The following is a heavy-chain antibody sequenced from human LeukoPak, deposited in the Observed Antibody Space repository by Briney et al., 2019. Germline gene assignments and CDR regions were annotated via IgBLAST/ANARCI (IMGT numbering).Heavy chain of an antibody. CDR2: ISSSSSYI. Sequence: GGSLRLSCAASGFTFSSYSMNWVRQAPGKGLEWVSSISSSSSYIYYADSVKGRFTISRDNAKNSLYLQMNSLRAEDTAVYYCARDHSIVGSPTGFDYWGQGTLVTVSS. CDR1: GFTFSSYS. D-gene: IGHD1-26*01. CDR3: ARDHSIVGSPTGFDY. V-gene: IGHV3-21*01. J-gene: IGHJ4*02.